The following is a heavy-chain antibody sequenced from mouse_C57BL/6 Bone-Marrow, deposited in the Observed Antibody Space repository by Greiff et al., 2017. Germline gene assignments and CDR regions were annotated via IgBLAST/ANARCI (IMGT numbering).Heavy chain of an antibody. D-gene: IGHD1-1*01. J-gene: IGHJ1*03. CDR2: ISDGGSYT. V-gene: IGHV5-4*01. CDR1: GFTFSSYA. Sequence: EVHLVESGGGLVKPGGSLKLSCAASGFTFSSYAMSWVRQTPEKRLEWVATISDGGSYTYYPDNVKGRFTISRDNAKNNLYLQMSHMKSEDTAMYYCARDITTVVYFDVWGTGTTVTVSS. CDR3: ARDITTVVYFDV.